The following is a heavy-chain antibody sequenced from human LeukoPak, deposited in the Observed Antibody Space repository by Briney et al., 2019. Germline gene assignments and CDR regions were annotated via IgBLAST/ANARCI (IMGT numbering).Heavy chain of an antibody. V-gene: IGHV4-39*07. J-gene: IGHJ4*02. CDR2: IYYSGST. CDR3: ARDCSFVSRSSGSQPLDY. CDR1: GGSISSSSYY. Sequence: PSETLSLTCTVSGGSISSSSYYWGWIRQPPGKGLEWIGSIYYSGSTYYNPSLKSRVTISVDTSKNQFSLKLSSVTAADTAVYYCARDCSFVSRSSGSQPLDYWGQGTLVTVSS. D-gene: IGHD6-19*01.